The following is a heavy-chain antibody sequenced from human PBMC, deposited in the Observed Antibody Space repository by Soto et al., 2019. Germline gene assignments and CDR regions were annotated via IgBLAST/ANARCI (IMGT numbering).Heavy chain of an antibody. J-gene: IGHJ4*02. CDR1: GYPFTSYG. D-gene: IGHD6-19*01. CDR3: ARASVQNQWLVLTQGPGSRYFDY. CDR2: INPNSGGT. Sequence: ASGKVYCKASGYPFTSYGISWVRQAPGQGLEWMGWINPNSGGTNYAQKFQGWVTMTRDTSISTAYMELSRLRSDDKAVYYCARASVQNQWLVLTQGPGSRYFDYWGQGILVTGSS. V-gene: IGHV1-2*04.